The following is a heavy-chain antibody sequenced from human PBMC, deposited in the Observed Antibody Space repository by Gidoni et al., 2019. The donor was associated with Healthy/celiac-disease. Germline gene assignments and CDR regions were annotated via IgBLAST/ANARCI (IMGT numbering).Heavy chain of an antibody. CDR2: INHSGST. V-gene: IGHV4-34*02. CDR1: GGSFSGYY. J-gene: IGHJ3*02. D-gene: IGHD6-13*01. CDR3: ARVLQQLVPYAFDI. Sequence: QVQLQQWGAGLLKPSETLSLTCAVYGGSFSGYYWSWIRQPPGKGLEWIGEINHSGSTNYNPSLKSRVTISVDTSKNQFSLKLSSVTAADTAVYYCARVLQQLVPYAFDIWGQGTMVTVSS.